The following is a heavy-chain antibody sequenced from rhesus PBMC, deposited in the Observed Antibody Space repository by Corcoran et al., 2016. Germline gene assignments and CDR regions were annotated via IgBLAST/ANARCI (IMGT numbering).Heavy chain of an antibody. Sequence: QVTLKESGPALVKPTQTLTLTCAISGFSLSTSGMGVGWIRQPTGKTLEWLAHIFWDDDKRYSTSLKSRLTISKDTYKNQVFLTMTHMDPVDTATYYCARQTYYNFWSGYYYFDYWGQGVLVTVSS. CDR3: ARQTYYNFWSGYYYFDY. V-gene: IGHV2-1*01. CDR1: GFSLSTSGMG. J-gene: IGHJ4*01. D-gene: IGHD3-3*01. CDR2: IFWDDDK.